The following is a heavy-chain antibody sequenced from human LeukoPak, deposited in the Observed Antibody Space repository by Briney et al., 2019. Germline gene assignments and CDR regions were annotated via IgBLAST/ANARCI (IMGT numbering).Heavy chain of an antibody. D-gene: IGHD3-10*01. CDR2: IYYSGST. CDR1: GGSFSGYS. CDR3: TKGRGI. V-gene: IGHV4-59*08. J-gene: IGHJ4*02. Sequence: SETLSLTCAVYGGSFSGYSWSWIRQPPGKGLEWIGYIYYSGSTYYNPSLKSRVTISVDTSKNQFSLKLSSVTAADTAVYYCTKGRGIWGQGTLVTVSS.